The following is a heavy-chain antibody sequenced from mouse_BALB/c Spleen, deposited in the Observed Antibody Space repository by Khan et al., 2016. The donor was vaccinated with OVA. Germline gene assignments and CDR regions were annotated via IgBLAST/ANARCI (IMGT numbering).Heavy chain of an antibody. CDR2: IWSGGNT. Sequence: QVQLKQSGPGLVQPSQSLSITCTVSGFSLSTYGVHWVRQSPGKGLEWLGLIWSGGNTDYNAAFISRLSISKDNSKSQVFFKMNSLQPDDTAMYYCARNSYMYDLTYWGQGTLVTVSA. D-gene: IGHD2-14*01. CDR1: GFSLSTYG. CDR3: ARNSYMYDLTY. V-gene: IGHV2-2*01. J-gene: IGHJ3*01.